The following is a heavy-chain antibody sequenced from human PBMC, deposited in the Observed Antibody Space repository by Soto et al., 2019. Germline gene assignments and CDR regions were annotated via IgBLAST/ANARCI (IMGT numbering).Heavy chain of an antibody. CDR1: GFTFSDYA. CDR3: ANVPIWCSSTSCYTEGFDY. CDR2: ISAGGST. V-gene: IGHV3-23*01. Sequence: EVQLLDSGGGLVQPGGSLRLSCTASGFTFSDYAMSWVRQPPGKGLEWVSGISAGGSTYYADSVKGRFTVSRANSKNTLYLQMNILRAEDTAVYYCANVPIWCSSTSCYTEGFDYWGQGTLVTVSS. D-gene: IGHD2-2*02. J-gene: IGHJ4*02.